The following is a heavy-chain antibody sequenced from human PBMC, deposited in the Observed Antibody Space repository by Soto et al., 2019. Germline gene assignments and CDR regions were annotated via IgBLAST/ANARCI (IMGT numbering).Heavy chain of an antibody. D-gene: IGHD3-22*01. CDR2: IRSKAYGGTT. CDR1: GFTFGDYA. J-gene: IGHJ5*02. V-gene: IGHV3-49*03. Sequence: GGSLRLSCTASGFTFGDYAMSWFRQAPGKGLEWVGFIRSKAYGGTTEYAASVKGRFTISRDDSKSIAYLQMNSLKTEDTAVYYCTRDLGYYDSSGYFTNWFDPWGKGTLVTVS. CDR3: TRDLGYYDSSGYFTNWFDP.